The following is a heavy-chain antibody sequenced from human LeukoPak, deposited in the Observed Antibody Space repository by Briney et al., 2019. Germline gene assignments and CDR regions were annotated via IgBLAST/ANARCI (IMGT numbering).Heavy chain of an antibody. V-gene: IGHV3-21*01. CDR2: ISSSSSYI. D-gene: IGHD3-10*01. CDR1: GFTFSSYS. CDR3: ARDLYGSGSYYNYY. Sequence: PGGSLRLSCAASGFTFSSYSMNWVRQAPGKGLEWVSSISSSSSYIYYADSVKGRFTISRDNAKDSLYLQMNSLRAEDTAVYYCARDLYGSGSYYNYYWGQGTLVTVFS. J-gene: IGHJ4*02.